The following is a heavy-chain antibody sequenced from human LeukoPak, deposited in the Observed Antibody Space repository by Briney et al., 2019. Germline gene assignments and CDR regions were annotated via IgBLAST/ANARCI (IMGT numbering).Heavy chain of an antibody. J-gene: IGHJ1*01. V-gene: IGHV1-2*02. D-gene: IGHD4-23*01. CDR1: GYTFTGYY. CDR3: ARGDYGGDLYGFQH. CDR2: INPNSGGT. Sequence: GASVKVSCKASGYTFTGYYMHWVRQAPGQGLEWMGWINPNSGGTKYEQKFQGRVTMTRDTSISTASLELSSLRSDDAAVYYCARGDYGGDLYGFQHWGQGTLVTVSS.